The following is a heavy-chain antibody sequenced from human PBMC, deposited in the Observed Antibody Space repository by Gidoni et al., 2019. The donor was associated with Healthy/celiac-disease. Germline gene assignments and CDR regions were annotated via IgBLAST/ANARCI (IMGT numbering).Heavy chain of an antibody. J-gene: IGHJ4*02. Sequence: VQLVASGGGLVQPGRSLRFSCTASGFNCGEYAMSWVRQAPGKGLEGVGFIRSNGYGGTTEYAASVKGRFTISRDDSKSLAYLQINSLKTEDTGVCYCTRESSRGLRFLEWLVPLWYWGQGTLVTVSS. CDR3: TRESSRGLRFLEWLVPLWY. CDR1: GFNCGEYA. V-gene: IGHV3-49*04. D-gene: IGHD3-3*01. CDR2: IRSNGYGGTT.